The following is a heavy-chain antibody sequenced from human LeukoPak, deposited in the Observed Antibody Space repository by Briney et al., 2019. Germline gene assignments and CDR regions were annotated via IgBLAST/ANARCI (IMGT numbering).Heavy chain of an antibody. CDR3: ARGRYYYDSSGYYYGFDY. Sequence: SETLSLTCAVYGGSFSGYYWSWIRQPPGKGLEWIGEINHSGSTNYNPSLKSRVTISVDTSKNQFSLKLSSVTAADTAVYYCARGRYYYDSSGYYYGFDYWGQGTLVTVSS. CDR1: GGSFSGYY. J-gene: IGHJ4*02. D-gene: IGHD3-22*01. CDR2: INHSGST. V-gene: IGHV4-34*01.